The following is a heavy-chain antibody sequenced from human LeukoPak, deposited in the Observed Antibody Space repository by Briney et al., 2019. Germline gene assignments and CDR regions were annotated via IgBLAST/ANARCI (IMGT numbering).Heavy chain of an antibody. V-gene: IGHV1-46*01. D-gene: IGHD2-2*01. CDR3: ARANLGYCSSTSCYGYYYYYMDV. Sequence: ASVKVSCKASGYTFTSYYIHWVRQAPGQGLEWMGLINPSGGSTNYAQKFQGRVTITADESTSTAYMELSSLRSEDTAVYYCARANLGYCSSTSCYGYYYYYMDVWGKGTTVTISS. J-gene: IGHJ6*03. CDR1: GYTFTSYY. CDR2: INPSGGST.